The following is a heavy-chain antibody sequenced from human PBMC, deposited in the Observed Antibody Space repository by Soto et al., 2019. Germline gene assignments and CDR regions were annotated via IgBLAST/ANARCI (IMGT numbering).Heavy chain of an antibody. V-gene: IGHV4-59*01. CDR3: ARDSVSHDFSYYYYGMDV. CDR2: IYYSGST. Sequence: QVQLQESGPGLVKPSETLSLTCTVSGGSISSYYWSWIRQPPGKGLEWIGYIYYSGSTNYNPSLKSRVTISVDTSKNQFSLKLSSLTAADTAVYYCARDSVSHDFSYYYYGMDVWGQGTTVTVSS. J-gene: IGHJ6*02. CDR1: GGSISSYY. D-gene: IGHD3-3*01.